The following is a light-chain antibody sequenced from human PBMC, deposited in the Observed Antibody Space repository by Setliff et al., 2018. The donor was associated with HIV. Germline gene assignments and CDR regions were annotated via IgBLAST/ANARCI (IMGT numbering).Light chain of an antibody. Sequence: QSVLTQPASVSGSPGQSITISCTGTSSDVGRYELVSWYQQHPGKAPKLMIYQASRRPSGVSNRFSASKSGNTASLTISGLQAEDEADYYCCSNKGSNTYVGGTGTKVTV. CDR1: SSDVGRYEL. V-gene: IGLV2-23*01. CDR2: QAS. J-gene: IGLJ1*01. CDR3: CSNKGSNTYV.